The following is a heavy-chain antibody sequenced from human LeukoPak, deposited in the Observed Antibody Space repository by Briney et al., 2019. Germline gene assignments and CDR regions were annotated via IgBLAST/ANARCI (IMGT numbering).Heavy chain of an antibody. CDR2: IYYSGST. D-gene: IGHD5-18*01. V-gene: IGHV4-61*01. J-gene: IGHJ4*02. CDR1: GGSVSSGSYS. CDR3: ARAGYSYDYGFDY. Sequence: SETLSLTCTVSGGSVSSGSYSWSWIRQPPGKGLEWIGYIYYSGSTNYNPSLKSRVTISVDTSKNQFSLKLSSVTAADTAVYYCARAGYSYDYGFDYWGQGTLVSVSS.